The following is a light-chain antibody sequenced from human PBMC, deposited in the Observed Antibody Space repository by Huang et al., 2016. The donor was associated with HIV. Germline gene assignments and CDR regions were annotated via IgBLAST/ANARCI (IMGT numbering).Light chain of an antibody. V-gene: IGKV3-11*01. Sequence: EIVLTQSPATLSLSPGERATLSCRASQSVNIYLGWFHKKPGQAPRLLIYDASNRATGIPARFSGSGSGTDFTLTISSLEPEDFAVYYCQQRSNWPAITFGQGTRLEIK. CDR1: QSVNIY. CDR3: QQRSNWPAIT. CDR2: DAS. J-gene: IGKJ5*01.